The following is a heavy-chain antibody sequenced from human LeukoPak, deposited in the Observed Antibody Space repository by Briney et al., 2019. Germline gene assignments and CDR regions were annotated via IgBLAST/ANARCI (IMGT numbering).Heavy chain of an antibody. V-gene: IGHV3-21*04. CDR3: ATQWLRLDYFDY. CDR1: GFTFSSYS. D-gene: IGHD5-12*01. Sequence: GGSLRLSCAASGFTFSSYSMNWVRQAPGKGLEWVSSISSSSSYIYYADSVKGRFTISRDNSKNTLYLQMNSLRAEDTAVYYCATQWLRLDYFDYWGQGTLVTVSS. J-gene: IGHJ4*02. CDR2: ISSSSSYI.